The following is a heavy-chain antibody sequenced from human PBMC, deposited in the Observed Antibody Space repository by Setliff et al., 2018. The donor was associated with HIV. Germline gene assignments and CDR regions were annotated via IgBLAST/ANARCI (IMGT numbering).Heavy chain of an antibody. CDR2: IIPIFGTA. Sequence: SVKVSCKASGGTFSSYAISWVRQAPGQGLEWMGGIIPIFGTANYAQKFQGRVTITADESTSTAYMELSSLRSEDTAVYYCAAGEYSSGWFDYWGQGTLVTVSS. CDR3: AAGEYSSGWFDY. V-gene: IGHV1-69*13. D-gene: IGHD6-19*01. CDR1: GGTFSSYA. J-gene: IGHJ5*01.